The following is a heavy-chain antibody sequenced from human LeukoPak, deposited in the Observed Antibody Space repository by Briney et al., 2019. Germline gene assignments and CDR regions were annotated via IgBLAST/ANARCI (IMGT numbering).Heavy chain of an antibody. V-gene: IGHV3-21*01. J-gene: IGHJ4*02. CDR1: GFTFSTYS. CDR3: ASHRGSNRPFDY. CDR2: ISDDSNYI. D-gene: IGHD1-26*01. Sequence: GGSLRLSCAASGFTFSTYSGNWVRQAPGKGLEWVSSISDDSNYIFYADSVKGRFTISRDNAKNSLYLQMNSLTAEDSAVYYCASHRGSNRPFDYWGQGTLVTVSS.